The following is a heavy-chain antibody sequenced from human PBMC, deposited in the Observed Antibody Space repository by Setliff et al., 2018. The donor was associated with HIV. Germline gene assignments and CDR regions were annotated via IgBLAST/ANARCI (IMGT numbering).Heavy chain of an antibody. J-gene: IGHJ4*02. CDR2: VYYSGST. V-gene: IGHV4-39*01. CDR1: GGSISSSGPGYY. CDR3: ARSQPDTIFGVVIFDY. D-gene: IGHD3-3*01. Sequence: PSETLSLTCTVSGGSISSSGPGYYWGWVRQAPGGGLEWIGSVYYSGSTYYNPPLKSRVTISLDTSKNQLSLRLTSMTAADTAVYYCARSQPDTIFGVVIFDYWGQGKMVTVSS.